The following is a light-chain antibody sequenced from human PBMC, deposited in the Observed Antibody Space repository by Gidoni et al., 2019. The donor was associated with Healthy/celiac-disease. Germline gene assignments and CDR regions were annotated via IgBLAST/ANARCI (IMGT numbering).Light chain of an antibody. Sequence: EIVLTQSAATLSLSPGERATLSCRASQSVSSYFAWYQQKPGQAPRLLIYDASNRATGIPARFSGLGSGTVFTLTIIRLEPEYFAVYYCQQRSNWPPRYTFGQRTKLEI. CDR1: QSVSSY. J-gene: IGKJ2*01. CDR3: QQRSNWPPRYT. V-gene: IGKV3-11*01. CDR2: DAS.